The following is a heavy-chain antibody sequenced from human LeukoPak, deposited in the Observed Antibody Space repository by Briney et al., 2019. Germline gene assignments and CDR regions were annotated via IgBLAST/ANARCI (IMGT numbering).Heavy chain of an antibody. CDR2: IHHDGRI. D-gene: IGHD3-16*02. CDR3: ARSHDHLWGNYPDY. V-gene: IGHV4/OR15-8*01. Sequence: SETLSLTCDVSGGSIDSTNWWNWVRQPPGKGLEWIGEIHHDGRINYNPSLKSRVTLSVDKSKNQFSLRLNSVTAADTAMYYCARSHDHLWGNYPDYWGQGTLVAVSS. CDR1: GGSIDSTNW. J-gene: IGHJ4*02.